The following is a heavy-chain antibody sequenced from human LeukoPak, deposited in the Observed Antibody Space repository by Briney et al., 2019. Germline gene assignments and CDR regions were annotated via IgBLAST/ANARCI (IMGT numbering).Heavy chain of an antibody. CDR1: GFTFSSYW. D-gene: IGHD4-17*01. CDR3: ASPYGDSLNHFDY. V-gene: IGHV3-7*01. J-gene: IGHJ4*02. Sequence: GGSLRLSCAASGFTFSSYWMSWVRQAPGKGLEWVANIKQDGSEKYYVDSVKGRFTISRDNAKNSLYLQMNSLRAEDTAVYYCASPYGDSLNHFDYWGQGTLVTVSS. CDR2: IKQDGSEK.